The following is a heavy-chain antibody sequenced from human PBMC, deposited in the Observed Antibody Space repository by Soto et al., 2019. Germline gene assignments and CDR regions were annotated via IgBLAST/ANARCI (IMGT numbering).Heavy chain of an antibody. V-gene: IGHV4-31*03. Sequence: QVQLQESGPGLVKPSQTLSLTCTVSGGSINIGGYYCIWIRQQPGKGLEWIGNIYYNGSIYYYPSLKSRVTISLDTSKNQFSLKLRSVTAAVTAVFYCARRGQVLWRDYYGMDVWGQGTTVTVSS. CDR3: ARRGQVLWRDYYGMDV. D-gene: IGHD3-3*01. J-gene: IGHJ6*02. CDR2: IYYNGSI. CDR1: GGSINIGGYY.